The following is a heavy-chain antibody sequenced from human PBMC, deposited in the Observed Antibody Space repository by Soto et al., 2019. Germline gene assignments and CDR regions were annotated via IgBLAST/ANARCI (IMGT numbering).Heavy chain of an antibody. D-gene: IGHD4-4*01. CDR2: IRPDGSET. J-gene: IGHJ4*02. CDR1: GFTLMDFY. CDR3: AGWGGHDYNY. Sequence: EVQLVQSGGGLVQPGGSLRLSWLGSGFTLMDFYMTGFRQAPGKGLEWVANIRPDGSETNYVESVKGRFTTSRDNAKNSLFLQMNSLRADDTAVYYCAGWGGHDYNYWGQGILVTVSS. V-gene: IGHV3-7*03.